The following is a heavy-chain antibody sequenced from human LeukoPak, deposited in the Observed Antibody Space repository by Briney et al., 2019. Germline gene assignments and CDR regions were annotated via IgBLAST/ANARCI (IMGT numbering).Heavy chain of an antibody. CDR1: GFTVSSNY. CDR2: IYSGGST. CDR3: AKGYYGSGASGYDY. D-gene: IGHD3-10*01. J-gene: IGHJ4*02. V-gene: IGHV3-66*01. Sequence: GGSLRLSCAASGFTVSSNYMSWVRQAPGKGLEWVSVIYSGGSTYYADSVKGRFTISRDNSKNTLYLQMNSLRAEDTAVYYCAKGYYGSGASGYDYWGQGTLVTVSS.